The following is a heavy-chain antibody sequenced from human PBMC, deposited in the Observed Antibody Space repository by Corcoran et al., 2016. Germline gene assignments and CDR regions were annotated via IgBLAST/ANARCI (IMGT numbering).Heavy chain of an antibody. CDR1: GFTFSSYS. J-gene: IGHJ6*02. CDR3: ARPMEYCSGGSCYSLVYYYYGMDV. D-gene: IGHD2-15*01. Sequence: EVQLVESGGGLVKPGGSLRLSCVASGFTFSSYSMNWVRQAPWRGLEWVSSISSSSSYIYYADSVKGRFTNSRDNAKNSLYLQMNNLRAEETAVDSCARPMEYCSGGSCYSLVYYYYGMDVWGQGTTVTVSS. V-gene: IGHV3-21*01. CDR2: ISSSSSYI.